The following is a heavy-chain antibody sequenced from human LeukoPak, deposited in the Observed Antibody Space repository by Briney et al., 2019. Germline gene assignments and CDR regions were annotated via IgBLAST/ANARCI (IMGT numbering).Heavy chain of an antibody. CDR1: GFAFSNHY. CDR3: TRGQQMVLWFDP. Sequence: GGSLRLSCAASGFAFSNHYMTWVRQAPGKGLEWVATIKQSGSETYYVDSVKGRFTISRDDAKSSLYLQMNSLGVDDTAVYYCTRGQQMVLWFDPWGQGTLVAVSS. V-gene: IGHV3-7*01. CDR2: IKQSGSET. D-gene: IGHD6-13*01. J-gene: IGHJ5*02.